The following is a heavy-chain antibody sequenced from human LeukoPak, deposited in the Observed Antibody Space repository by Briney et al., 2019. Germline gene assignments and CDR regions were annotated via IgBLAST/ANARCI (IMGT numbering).Heavy chain of an antibody. CDR3: AKSSSPMVVVVISDSYFDL. J-gene: IGHJ2*01. Sequence: GGSLRLSCVASGFTFSSYEMNWVRQAPGKGLEWLSYITIIDSTTHYADSVKGRFTISRDNAKNSLYLQMNGLRLEDMALYYCAKSSSPMVVVVISDSYFDLWGRGTLVTVSS. D-gene: IGHD3-22*01. CDR2: ITIIDSTT. CDR1: GFTFSSYE. V-gene: IGHV3-48*03.